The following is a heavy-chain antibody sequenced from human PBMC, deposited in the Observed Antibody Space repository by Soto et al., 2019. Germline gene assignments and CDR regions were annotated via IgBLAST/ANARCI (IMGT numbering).Heavy chain of an antibody. CDR2: ISSSSSTI. J-gene: IGHJ3*02. CDR1: TFSSYS. CDR3: ARGHWHDAFEI. D-gene: IGHD1-1*01. V-gene: IGHV3-48*01. Sequence: TFSSYSMSWVRQAPGKGLEWVSYISSSSSTIYYADSVKGRFTISRDNAKNSLYLQMNSLRAEDTAVSYCARGHWHDAFEIWGQGTMVTVSS.